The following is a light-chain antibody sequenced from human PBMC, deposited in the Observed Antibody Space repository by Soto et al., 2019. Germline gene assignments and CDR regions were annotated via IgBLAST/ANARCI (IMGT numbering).Light chain of an antibody. CDR2: AAS. CDR3: QQLNSYPLT. CDR1: QCIGSC. V-gene: IGKV1-9*01. J-gene: IGKJ4*01. Sequence: DLQFTKSPSFLSAHLGPTATITCPSGQCIGSCLAWYQRETGKAPKLLIYAASTLQSVVPSRFSGSGSGTELTLTISSLQPEDFATYYCQQLNSYPLTFGRGTKVDIK.